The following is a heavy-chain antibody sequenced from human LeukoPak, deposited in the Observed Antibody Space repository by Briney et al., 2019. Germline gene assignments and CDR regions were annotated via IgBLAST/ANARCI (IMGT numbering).Heavy chain of an antibody. CDR2: IYYSGST. Sequence: SETLSLTCTVSGGSISSSSYYWGWIRQPPGKGLEWIGSIYYSGSTYYNPSLKSRVTISVDTSKNQFSLKLSSVTAADTAVYYCVKPDRLHYYDSGSHYYYYYLDVWGKGTTVTVSS. CDR1: GGSISSSSYY. CDR3: VKPDRLHYYDSGSHYYYYYLDV. J-gene: IGHJ6*03. V-gene: IGHV4-39*01. D-gene: IGHD3-10*01.